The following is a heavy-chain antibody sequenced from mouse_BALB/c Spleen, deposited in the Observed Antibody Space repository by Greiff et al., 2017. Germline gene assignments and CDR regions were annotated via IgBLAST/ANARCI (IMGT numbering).Heavy chain of an antibody. CDR2: LWAGGST. CDR1: GFSLTSYG. J-gene: IGHJ4*01. D-gene: IGHD1-2*01. V-gene: IGHV2-9*02. Sequence: VQVVESGPGLVAPSQSLSITCTVSGFSLTSYGVHWVRQPPGKGLEWLGVLWAGGSTNYNSALMSRLSISKDNSKSQVFLKMNSLQTDDTAMYYCARGGITTATNAMDYWGQGTSVTVSS. CDR3: ARGGITTATNAMDY.